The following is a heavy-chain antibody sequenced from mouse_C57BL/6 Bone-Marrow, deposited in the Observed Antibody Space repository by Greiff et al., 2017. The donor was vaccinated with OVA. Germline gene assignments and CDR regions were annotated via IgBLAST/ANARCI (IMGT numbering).Heavy chain of an antibody. CDR2: ISSGSSTI. J-gene: IGHJ2*01. Sequence: VQLKESGGGLVKPGGSLKLSCAASGFTFSDYGMHWVRQAPEKGLEWVAYISSGSSTIYYADTVKGRFTISRDNAKNTLFLQITSLRSEDTAKYYCARDYYGSRDYWGQGTTLTVSS. CDR1: GFTFSDYG. CDR3: ARDYYGSRDY. D-gene: IGHD1-1*01. V-gene: IGHV5-17*01.